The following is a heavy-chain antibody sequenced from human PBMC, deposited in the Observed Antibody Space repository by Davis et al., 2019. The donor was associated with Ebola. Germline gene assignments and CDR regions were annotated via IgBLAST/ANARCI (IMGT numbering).Heavy chain of an antibody. CDR3: ARDEGYSSSSNWFDP. D-gene: IGHD6-6*01. V-gene: IGHV3-7*03. Sequence: GESLKISCAASGFSFSRYCMSWVRQAPGKGLEWVANIKQDGSEKFYVDSVKGRFTVSRDNAKNSLYLQMNSLRDEDTAVYFCARDEGYSSSSNWFDPWGQGTLVTVSS. CDR2: IKQDGSEK. CDR1: GFSFSRYC. J-gene: IGHJ5*02.